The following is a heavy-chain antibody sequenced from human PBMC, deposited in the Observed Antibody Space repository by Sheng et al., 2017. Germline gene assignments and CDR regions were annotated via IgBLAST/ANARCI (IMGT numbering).Heavy chain of an antibody. D-gene: IGHD4-17*01. CDR1: GFTFSSYG. J-gene: IGHJ4*02. CDR2: IWYDGSNK. Sequence: QVQLVESGGGVVQPGRSLRLSCAASGFTFSSYGMHWVRQAPGKGLEWVAVIWYDGSNKYYADSVKGRFTISRDNSKNTLYLQMNSLRAEDTAVYYCARDKDHGDPNIFDYWAREPWSPSPQ. CDR3: ARDKDHGDPNIFDY. V-gene: IGHV3-33*01.